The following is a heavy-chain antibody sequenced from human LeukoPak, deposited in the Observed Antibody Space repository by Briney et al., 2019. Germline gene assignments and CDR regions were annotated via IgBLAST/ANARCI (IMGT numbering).Heavy chain of an antibody. J-gene: IGHJ6*04. CDR2: ISSSGSYI. V-gene: IGHV3-21*01. Sequence: AGGSLRLSCAASGFTFSSYSMNWVRQAPGKGLEWVSFISSSGSYIYYADSVRGRFTISRDNAKNSLYLQMNSLRAEDTAVYYCAELGITMIGGVWGKGTTVTISS. D-gene: IGHD3-10*02. CDR3: AELGITMIGGV. CDR1: GFTFSSYS.